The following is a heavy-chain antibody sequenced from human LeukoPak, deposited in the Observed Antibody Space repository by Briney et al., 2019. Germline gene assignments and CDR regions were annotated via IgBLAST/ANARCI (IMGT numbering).Heavy chain of an antibody. J-gene: IGHJ3*01. D-gene: IGHD3-10*01. Sequence: SETLSLTCAVLGGSVTNSYWSWIRQPAGQGLEWLGRLSPGGSTNYNPSLKSRVTVSIDTSENQVSLKLSSVTAADTAVYYCAGAKDYSSRNLAFDVWGQGTKVAASS. CDR2: LSPGGST. CDR1: GGSVTNSY. V-gene: IGHV4-4*07. CDR3: AGAKDYSSRNLAFDV.